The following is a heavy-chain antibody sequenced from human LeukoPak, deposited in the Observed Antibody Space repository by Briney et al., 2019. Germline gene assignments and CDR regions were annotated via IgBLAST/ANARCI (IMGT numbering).Heavy chain of an antibody. CDR3: GRGNYYSMDV. J-gene: IGHJ6*02. CDR1: GFTFSRNT. V-gene: IGHV3-74*01. Sequence: GGSLRLSCTASGFTFSRNTMNWVRQAPGKGLVWVSGINNDASRTSYADSVKGRFTISRDNAKNTLYLQLNSLRAEDTAVYYCGRGNYYSMDVWGQGTTVTVSS. CDR2: INNDASRT.